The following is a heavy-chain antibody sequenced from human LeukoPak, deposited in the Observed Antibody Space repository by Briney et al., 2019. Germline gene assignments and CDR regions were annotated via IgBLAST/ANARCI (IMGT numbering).Heavy chain of an antibody. D-gene: IGHD6-25*01. Sequence: ASVKVSCKASGYTFTGYYMHWVRQAPGQGLEWMGWINPNSGGTNYAQKFQGRVTMTRDTSISTAYMELRRLRSEDTAVYYCAKAFWRSGSTNFFDYWGQGTLVTVSS. CDR1: GYTFTGYY. V-gene: IGHV1-2*02. CDR3: AKAFWRSGSTNFFDY. CDR2: INPNSGGT. J-gene: IGHJ4*02.